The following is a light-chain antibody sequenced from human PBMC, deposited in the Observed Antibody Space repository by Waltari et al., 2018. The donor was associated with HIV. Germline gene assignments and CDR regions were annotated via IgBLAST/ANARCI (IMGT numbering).Light chain of an antibody. CDR2: QSS. Sequence: DIQLTQSPSTLSTSVGDRVIITCRASQTVNKWLAWYQQKLGRAPRVIIYQSSTLENGVPSRFSGSASGVDFTLTISSLQPEDLGTYYCQQHNSLPWTFGQGTRVEV. CDR3: QQHNSLPWT. J-gene: IGKJ1*01. V-gene: IGKV1-5*03. CDR1: QTVNKW.